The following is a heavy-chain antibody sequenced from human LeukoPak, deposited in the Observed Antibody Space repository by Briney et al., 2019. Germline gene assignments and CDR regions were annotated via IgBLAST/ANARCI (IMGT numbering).Heavy chain of an antibody. CDR3: ARDRALVRELWSASAFDY. V-gene: IGHV3-48*04. D-gene: IGHD5-18*01. CDR2: VSSSSRTI. J-gene: IGHJ4*02. CDR1: GFSFSTSG. Sequence: GGSLRLSCAASGFSFSTSGMIWDRQAPGKGLEWVSYVSSSSRTIYYSDSVKGRFTISRDNAKNSLYLQMSSLRAEDTAVYYCARDRALVRELWSASAFDYWGQGTLVTVSS.